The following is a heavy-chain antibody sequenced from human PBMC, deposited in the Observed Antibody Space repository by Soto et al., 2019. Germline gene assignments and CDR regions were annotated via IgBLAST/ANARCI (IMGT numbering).Heavy chain of an antibody. J-gene: IGHJ4*02. D-gene: IGHD3-3*01. V-gene: IGHV6-1*01. CDR3: ARDNLYYDFWSGYSPFDY. CDR1: GDSVSSNSAA. CDR2: TYYRSKWYN. Sequence: PSQTLSLTCAISGDSVSSNSAAWNWIRQSPSRGLEWLGRTYYRSKWYNDYAVSVKSRITINPDTSKNQFSLQLNSVTPEDTAVYYCARDNLYYDFWSGYSPFDYWGQGTLVTVSS.